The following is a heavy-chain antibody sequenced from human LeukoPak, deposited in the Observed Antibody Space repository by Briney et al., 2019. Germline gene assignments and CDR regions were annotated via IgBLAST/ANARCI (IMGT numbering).Heavy chain of an antibody. D-gene: IGHD2-15*01. CDR3: ARAYCSGGTCYSSRGMFDP. CDR2: IFYTGST. CDR1: SGSISTSNYY. Sequence: PSETLSLTCTVSSGSISTSNYYWGWVRQPPGKALEWIGNIFYTGSTYYSPSLKSRVTISLDTSRNQFSLKLSSVTAADTAVYYCARAYCSGGTCYSSRGMFDPWGQGTLVTVSS. V-gene: IGHV4-39*07. J-gene: IGHJ5*02.